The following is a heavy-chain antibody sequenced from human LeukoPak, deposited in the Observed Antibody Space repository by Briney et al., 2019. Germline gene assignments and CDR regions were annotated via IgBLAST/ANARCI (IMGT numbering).Heavy chain of an antibody. CDR1: GFTFDDYA. Sequence: GGPLRLSCAASGFTFDDYATHWVRQAPGKGLEWVSSISWNSGNIGYADSVKGRFTISRDNSKNTLYLQMNSLRAEDTAVYYCAKKDSLTVTSIFDYWGQGTLVTVSS. D-gene: IGHD4-11*01. CDR2: ISWNSGNI. CDR3: AKKDSLTVTSIFDY. V-gene: IGHV3-9*01. J-gene: IGHJ4*02.